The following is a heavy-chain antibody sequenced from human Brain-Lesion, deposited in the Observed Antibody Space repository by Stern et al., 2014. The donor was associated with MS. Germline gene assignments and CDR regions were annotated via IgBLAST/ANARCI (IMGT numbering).Heavy chain of an antibody. CDR3: ATDRGIK. J-gene: IGHJ4*02. CDR2: FDPDEGET. Sequence: VQLVQSGAEVKKPGASGTVSCNVSGHPRTDLAMHWLRQLPTKGLEWIGNFDPDEGETVYAQKFQGRLTMTEYTSPRPHSRKLTALRSDDTAVYYCATDRGIKWGPGTLVTVSS. D-gene: IGHD3-10*01. V-gene: IGHV1-24*01. CDR1: GHPRTDLA.